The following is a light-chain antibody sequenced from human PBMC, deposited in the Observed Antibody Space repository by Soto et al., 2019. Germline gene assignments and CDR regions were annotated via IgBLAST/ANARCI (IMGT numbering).Light chain of an antibody. Sequence: DIQMTQSPSSLSASVGDRVTITCQASQDITNYLNWYQQKPGKAPKLLIYDASSLETGVPSRFSGSGSGTDFTLTINSPQPEDFATYYCQQYDNGPPIFGPGTKVDI. J-gene: IGKJ3*01. CDR2: DAS. V-gene: IGKV1-33*01. CDR1: QDITNY. CDR3: QQYDNGPPI.